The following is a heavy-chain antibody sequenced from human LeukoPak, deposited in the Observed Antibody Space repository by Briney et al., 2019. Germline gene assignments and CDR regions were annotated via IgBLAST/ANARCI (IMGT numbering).Heavy chain of an antibody. CDR1: GGSISSYY. V-gene: IGHV4-59*01. CDR3: ARDKGVARKGYFDY. Sequence: SETLSLTCTVSGGSISSYYWSWIRQPPGKGLEWIGYIYYSGSTNYNPSLKSRVTISVDTSKNQFSLELSSVTAADTAVYYCARDKGVARKGYFDYWGQGTLVTVSS. CDR2: IYYSGST. J-gene: IGHJ4*02. D-gene: IGHD3-3*01.